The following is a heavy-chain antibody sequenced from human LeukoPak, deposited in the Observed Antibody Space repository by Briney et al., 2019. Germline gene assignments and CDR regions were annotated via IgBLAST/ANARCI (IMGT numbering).Heavy chain of an antibody. Sequence: SVKVSFKASGGTFSSYAISWVRQAPGQGLEWMGRIIPIFGTANYAQKFQGRVTITTDESTSTAYMELSSLRSYDTAVYYCATRGMQEVTYYYYYMDVWGKGTTVTVSS. J-gene: IGHJ6*03. CDR2: IIPIFGTA. CDR3: ATRGMQEVTYYYYYMDV. V-gene: IGHV1-69*05. CDR1: GGTFSSYA. D-gene: IGHD2-15*01.